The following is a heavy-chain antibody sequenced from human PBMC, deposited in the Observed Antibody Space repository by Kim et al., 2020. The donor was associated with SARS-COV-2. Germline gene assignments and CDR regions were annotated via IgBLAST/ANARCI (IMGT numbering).Heavy chain of an antibody. CDR1: GFTFSSYG. J-gene: IGHJ4*02. CDR3: ARESAPHIVATIGDFDY. CDR2: IWYDGSNK. Sequence: GGSLRLSCAASGFTFSSYGMHWVRQAPGKGLEWVAVIWYDGSNKYYADSVKGRFTISRDNSKNTLYLQMNSLRAEDTAVYYCARESAPHIVATIGDFDYWGQGTLVTVSS. V-gene: IGHV3-33*01. D-gene: IGHD5-12*01.